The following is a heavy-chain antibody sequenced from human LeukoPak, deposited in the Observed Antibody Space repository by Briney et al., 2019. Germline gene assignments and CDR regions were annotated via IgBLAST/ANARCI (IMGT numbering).Heavy chain of an antibody. D-gene: IGHD2-15*01. J-gene: IGHJ4*02. V-gene: IGHV5-51*01. Sequence: GESLKISCKGSGYSFTSYWIGXXXXXPGXXXXWXGXXYPXDSXXXXXXXFXGXVXXXXDXXISTAYLQWSSLKASDTAMYYCARLLRDYFDYWGQGTLVTVSS. CDR1: GYSFTSYW. CDR3: ARLLRDYFDY. CDR2: XYPXDSXX.